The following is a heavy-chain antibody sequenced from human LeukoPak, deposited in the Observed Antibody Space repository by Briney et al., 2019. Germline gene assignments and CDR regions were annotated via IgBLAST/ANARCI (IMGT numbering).Heavy chain of an antibody. V-gene: IGHV3-20*04. CDR1: GFTFDDYG. Sequence: GGSLRLSCAASGFTFDDYGMSWVRQAPGKGLEWVSGINWNGGSTGYADSVKGRFTISRDNAKKSLDLQMNSLRAEDTALYYCARGHNDYAFDCWGQGTRVTVSS. CDR2: INWNGGST. J-gene: IGHJ4*02. CDR3: ARGHNDYAFDC. D-gene: IGHD4-17*01.